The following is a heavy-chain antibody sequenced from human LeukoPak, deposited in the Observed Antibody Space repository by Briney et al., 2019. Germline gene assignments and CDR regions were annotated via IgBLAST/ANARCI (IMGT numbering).Heavy chain of an antibody. V-gene: IGHV3-33*01. CDR3: ARDSSSWSYYFDY. D-gene: IGHD6-13*01. Sequence: GRSLRLSCAVSGFTFSSYGMHWVRQAPGKGLEWVAVIWFDGTNKYYADSVKGRFTISRDNSKSTLYLQMNSLRAEDTAVYYCARDSSSWSYYFDYWGQGTLVTVSS. CDR1: GFTFSSYG. CDR2: IWFDGTNK. J-gene: IGHJ4*02.